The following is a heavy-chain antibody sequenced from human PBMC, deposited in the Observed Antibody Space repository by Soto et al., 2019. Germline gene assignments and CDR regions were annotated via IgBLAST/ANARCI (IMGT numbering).Heavy chain of an antibody. D-gene: IGHD2-21*02. CDR2: INPHSGST. CDR3: ARAVYCGDDCYSYGMDV. V-gene: IGHV1-2*02. Sequence: QVQVVQSGAEVKKPGASVKISYKTSGYSFTDDYLRWVRQAPGQGLEWVGWINPHSGSTNFAQKFLGRVSMTRDTSISTAYMEVFSLTSDDTAIYYCARAVYCGDDCYSYGMDVWGQGTTVTVSS. J-gene: IGHJ6*02. CDR1: GYSFTDDY.